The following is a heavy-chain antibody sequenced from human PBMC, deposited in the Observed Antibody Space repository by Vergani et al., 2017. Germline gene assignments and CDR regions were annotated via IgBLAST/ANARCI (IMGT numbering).Heavy chain of an antibody. D-gene: IGHD3-16*01. V-gene: IGHV3-48*03. J-gene: IGHJ6*03. CDR3: ARDGGEVGYMVV. CDR1: GFTFSSYE. Sequence: EVQLVESGGGLVQPGGSLRLSCAASGFTFSSYEMNWVRQAPGKGLEWVSYISSSGSTIYYADSVKGRFTISRDNAKNSLYLQMNSLRAEDTAVYYCARDGGEVGYMVVWGKGTTVTVSS. CDR2: ISSSGSTI.